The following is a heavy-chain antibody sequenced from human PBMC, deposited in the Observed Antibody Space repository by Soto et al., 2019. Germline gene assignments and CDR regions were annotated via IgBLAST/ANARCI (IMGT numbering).Heavy chain of an antibody. J-gene: IGHJ4*02. Sequence: EVQLLESGGGLVQPGGSLRLSCGVSGFTFNDFEMNWVRQAPGKGLEWLAYIDGSGTATKYADSVRGRFTISRDNPNNSLFLQIRTLSAAERAIYYCARGCGRFNYWGQGTLVSVSS. CDR3: ARGCGRFNY. V-gene: IGHV3-48*03. CDR1: GFTFNDFE. CDR2: IDGSGTAT.